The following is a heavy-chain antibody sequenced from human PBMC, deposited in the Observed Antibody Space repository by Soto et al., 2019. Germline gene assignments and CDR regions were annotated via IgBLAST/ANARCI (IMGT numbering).Heavy chain of an antibody. V-gene: IGHV1-18*01. CDR1: GYTFTSYG. D-gene: IGHD6-19*01. Sequence: QVQLVQSGAEVKKPGASVKVSCKASGYTFTSYGISWVRQAPGQGLEWMGWISAYNGNTNYAQKLQGRVTMTTDTSTSTADMELRSLRSDDTAVYYCARDQAGYSSGWQVYYFDYWGQGTLVTVSS. CDR3: ARDQAGYSSGWQVYYFDY. J-gene: IGHJ4*02. CDR2: ISAYNGNT.